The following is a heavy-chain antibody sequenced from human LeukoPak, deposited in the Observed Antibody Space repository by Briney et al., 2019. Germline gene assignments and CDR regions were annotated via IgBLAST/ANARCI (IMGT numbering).Heavy chain of an antibody. CDR1: GVSISSNNW. CDR3: ARVNINNWHSCDY. CDR2: IYHSGSP. Sequence: SETLSLTCAVSGVSISSNNWWGWVRQPPGKGLEWIGEIYHSGSPIYNPSLKSRVTISVDKSRNHFSLNLSSVTAADTAVYYCARVNINNWHSCDYWGQGTLVTVSS. V-gene: IGHV4-4*02. J-gene: IGHJ4*02. D-gene: IGHD1-1*01.